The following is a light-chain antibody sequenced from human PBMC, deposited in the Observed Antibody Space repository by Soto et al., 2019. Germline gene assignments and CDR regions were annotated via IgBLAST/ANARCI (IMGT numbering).Light chain of an antibody. CDR2: EVS. CDR3: SSYTSSSTFYV. CDR1: SSDVGGYNY. V-gene: IGLV2-14*01. J-gene: IGLJ1*01. Sequence: QSALTQPASVSGSPGQSITISCTGTSSDVGGYNYVSWYQQHPGKVPKLMIYEVSSRPSGVSNRFSGSKSGNTASLTISGLQAEDEADYYCSSYTSSSTFYVFGTGTKVTVL.